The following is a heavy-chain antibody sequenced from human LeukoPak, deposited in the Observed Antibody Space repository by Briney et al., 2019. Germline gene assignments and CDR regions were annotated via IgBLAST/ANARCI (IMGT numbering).Heavy chain of an antibody. D-gene: IGHD1-14*01. CDR2: IAYDGSRA. J-gene: IGHJ4*02. CDR3: TRYNNDHFDY. Sequence: GRXLRLSCAXSGXTFGGYGMHWFRQTPGKGLEWVAVIAYDGSRAFYADSVKGRFTISRDNSKNTMSVQMDDLRAEDTAVYYCTRYNNDHFDYWGQGTLVTVSS. CDR1: GXTFGGYG. V-gene: IGHV3-33*01.